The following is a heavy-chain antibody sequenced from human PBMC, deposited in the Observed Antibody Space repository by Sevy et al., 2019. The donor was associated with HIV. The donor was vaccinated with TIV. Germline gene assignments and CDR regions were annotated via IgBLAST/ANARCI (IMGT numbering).Heavy chain of an antibody. CDR2: ISAYNGNT. CDR1: GYTITSYG. D-gene: IGHD3-10*01. CDR3: ASDVAGSGSYSPPDY. J-gene: IGHJ4*02. V-gene: IGHV1-18*01. Sequence: ASVKVSCKASGYTITSYGISWVRQAPGQGLEWMGWISAYNGNTNYAQKLQGRVTMTTDTSTSTAYMELRSLRSDDTAVYYCASDVAGSGSYSPPDYWGQGTLVTVSS.